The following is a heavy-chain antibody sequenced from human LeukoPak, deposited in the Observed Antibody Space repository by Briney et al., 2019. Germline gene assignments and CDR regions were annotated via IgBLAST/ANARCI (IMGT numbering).Heavy chain of an antibody. D-gene: IGHD3-10*01. CDR2: ISSSGSTI. J-gene: IGHJ4*02. CDR1: GFTFSSYE. V-gene: IGHV3-48*03. CDR3: AKEEWFGGFDY. Sequence: GGSLRLSCAASGFTFSSYEMNWVRQAPGKGLEWVSYISSSGSTIYYADSVKGRFTISRDNAKNSLYLQMNSLRAEDTAVYYCAKEEWFGGFDYWGQGTLVTVSS.